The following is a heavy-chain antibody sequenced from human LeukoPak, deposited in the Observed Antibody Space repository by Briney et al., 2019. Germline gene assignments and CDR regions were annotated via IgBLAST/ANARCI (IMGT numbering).Heavy chain of an antibody. CDR3: ARKFGGNYGYFDY. D-gene: IGHD4-23*01. V-gene: IGHV3-48*01. Sequence: GGSLRLSCAASGFSFSSYSMNWVRQAPGKGLEWVSYISSSSTIYYADSVKGRFTISRDNAKNSLYLQMNSLRAEDTAAYYCARKFGGNYGYFDYWGQGTLVTVSS. CDR2: ISSSSTI. CDR1: GFSFSSYS. J-gene: IGHJ4*02.